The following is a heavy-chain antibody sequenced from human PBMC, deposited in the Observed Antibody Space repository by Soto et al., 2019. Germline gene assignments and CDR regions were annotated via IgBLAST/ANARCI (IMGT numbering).Heavy chain of an antibody. CDR2: IYSGGGT. V-gene: IGHV3-53*01. J-gene: IGHJ4*02. Sequence: GGSLRLSCTASGFTVSSNYMSWVRQAPGKGLEWVSIIYSGGGTYYADSVKGRFTVSRDNLKNTLYLQMSSLRAEDTAVYYCARASSRDGDSYDRVLEYWGQGSLVTVSS. CDR3: ARASSRDGDSYDRVLEY. D-gene: IGHD3-10*02. CDR1: GFTVSSNY.